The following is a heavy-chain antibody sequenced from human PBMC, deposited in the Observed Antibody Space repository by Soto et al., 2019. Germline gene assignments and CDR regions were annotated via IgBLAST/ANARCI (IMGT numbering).Heavy chain of an antibody. CDR3: AKDSPHGLDY. Sequence: QVQLVESGGGVVQPGRSLRLSCAASGFTFSSYGMHWVRQAPGKGLEWVAVISYDGSNKYYADSVKGRFTISRDNSKNTLYLQMNSLRAEDTAVYYCAKDSPHGLDYWGQGTLVTVSS. CDR1: GFTFSSYG. CDR2: ISYDGSNK. J-gene: IGHJ4*02. V-gene: IGHV3-30*18.